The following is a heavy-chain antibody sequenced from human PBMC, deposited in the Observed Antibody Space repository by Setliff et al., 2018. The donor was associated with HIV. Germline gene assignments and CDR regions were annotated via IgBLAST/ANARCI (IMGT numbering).Heavy chain of an antibody. CDR1: GDNFNNVA. J-gene: IGHJ5*02. D-gene: IGHD3-10*01. CDR2: ILPIFGAT. Sequence: KVSCKASGDNFNNVAFNWVRQAPGQGLEWMGGILPIFGATDYAQKFQGRLTLTAVQSENSVYMELSSLRSDDTAVYYCTNRGGSGTNVGNWFDPWGQGTLVTVSS. CDR3: TNRGGSGTNVGNWFDP. V-gene: IGHV1-69*01.